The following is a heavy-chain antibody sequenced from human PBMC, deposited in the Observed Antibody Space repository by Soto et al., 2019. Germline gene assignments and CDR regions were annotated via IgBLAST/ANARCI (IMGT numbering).Heavy chain of an antibody. Sequence: QVQLVQSGAEVKKPGSSVKVSCKASGGTFSSYAISWVRQAPGQGLEWMGGILPIFGTANYAQKFRGRVTITADEATSTAYMELSSVRSEDTAVYYCARALVKGGYSDGYARDYYYYGMDVWGQGTTVTVSS. V-gene: IGHV1-69*12. CDR2: ILPIFGTA. CDR1: GGTFSSYA. D-gene: IGHD5-18*01. J-gene: IGHJ6*02. CDR3: ARALVKGGYSDGYARDYYYYGMDV.